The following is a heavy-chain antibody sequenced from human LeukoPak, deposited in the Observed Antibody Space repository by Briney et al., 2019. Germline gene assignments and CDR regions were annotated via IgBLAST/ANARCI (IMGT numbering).Heavy chain of an antibody. Sequence: GGSLRLSCAPSGFTPSDHFMDWVREAPGKGLEWGGRIRNKANSYTTEYAASVKGRFSISRDDSKSSVYLQMNGLKTEDTAVYYCARDLVGARGIGYWGQGALVTVSS. V-gene: IGHV3-72*01. CDR3: ARDLVGARGIGY. CDR2: IRNKANSYTT. D-gene: IGHD1-26*01. J-gene: IGHJ4*02. CDR1: GFTPSDHF.